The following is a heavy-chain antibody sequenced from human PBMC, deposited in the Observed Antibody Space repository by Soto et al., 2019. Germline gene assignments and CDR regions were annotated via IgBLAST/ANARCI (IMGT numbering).Heavy chain of an antibody. CDR3: ARDSRIAAAGTRFDP. CDR1: CYTIPIYG. V-gene: IGHV1-18*01. CDR2: ISAYNGNT. D-gene: IGHD6-13*01. J-gene: IGHJ5*02. Sequence: ASVPVSCQASCYTIPIYGISWVRQAPGQGLEWMGWISAYNGNTNYARKLQGRVTMTTDTSTSTAYMELRSLRSDDTAVYYCARDSRIAAAGTRFDPWGQGTLVTVSS.